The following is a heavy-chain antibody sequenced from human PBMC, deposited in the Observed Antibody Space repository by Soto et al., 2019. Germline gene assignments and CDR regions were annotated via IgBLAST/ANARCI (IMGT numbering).Heavy chain of an antibody. D-gene: IGHD2-15*01. CDR2: MNPKTGNI. Sequence: GASVKVSCKASGYTFVDYALHWVRQAPGQGLEWVGWMNPKTGNIKSSHKFEDRVSITRDTATSTAYMELSGLRSEDTAVYFCTREAVVAEKWFHPRGPTTLVTVS. CDR1: GYTFVDYA. CDR3: TREAVVAEKWFHP. V-gene: IGHV1-3*01. J-gene: IGHJ5*02.